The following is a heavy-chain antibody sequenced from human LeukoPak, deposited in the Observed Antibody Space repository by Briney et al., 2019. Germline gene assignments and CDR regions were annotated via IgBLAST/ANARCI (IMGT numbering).Heavy chain of an antibody. D-gene: IGHD5-24*01. V-gene: IGHV4-39*07. J-gene: IGHJ3*02. Sequence: SETLSLTCTVSGGSISSSSYYWGWIRQPPGKGLEWIGSIYYSGSTYYNPSLKSRVTISVDTSENQFSLKLSSVTAADTAVYYCAREVRWWDRNDAFDIWGQGTMVTVSS. CDR1: GGSISSSSYY. CDR3: AREVRWWDRNDAFDI. CDR2: IYYSGST.